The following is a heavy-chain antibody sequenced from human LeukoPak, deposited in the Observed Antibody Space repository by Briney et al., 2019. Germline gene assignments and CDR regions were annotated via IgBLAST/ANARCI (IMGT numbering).Heavy chain of an antibody. Sequence: GGSLRLSCAASGFTFSNYWMSWVRQAPGKGLEWVANIKQDGSEKYYVDSVKGRFTISRDNAKSSLYLQMNSLRAEDTAVYYCARIKAAAGTFDPWGQGTLVTVSS. CDR1: GFTFSNYW. CDR3: ARIKAAAGTFDP. D-gene: IGHD6-13*01. V-gene: IGHV3-7*01. CDR2: IKQDGSEK. J-gene: IGHJ5*02.